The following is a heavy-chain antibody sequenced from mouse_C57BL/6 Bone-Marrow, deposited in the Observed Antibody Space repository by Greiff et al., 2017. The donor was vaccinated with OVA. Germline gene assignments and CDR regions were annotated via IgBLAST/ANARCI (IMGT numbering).Heavy chain of an antibody. CDR1: GFTFSDYG. D-gene: IGHD2-2*01. CDR3: ARRGHGYLYYFDY. J-gene: IGHJ2*01. Sequence: EVNLVESGGGLVQPGGSLKLSCAASGFTFSDYGMAWVRQAPRTGPEWVAFISNLAYSIYYADTVTGRFTISRENAKNTLYLEMSSLRSEDTAMYYCARRGHGYLYYFDYWGQGTTLTVSS. CDR2: ISNLAYSI. V-gene: IGHV5-15*01.